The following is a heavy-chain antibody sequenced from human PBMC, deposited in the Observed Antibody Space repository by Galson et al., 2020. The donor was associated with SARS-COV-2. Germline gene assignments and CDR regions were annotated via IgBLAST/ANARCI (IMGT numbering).Heavy chain of an antibody. V-gene: IGHV4-59*01. CDR1: GGSISSYF. J-gene: IGHJ5*02. D-gene: IGHD3-9*01. Sequence: ETSETLSLTCTVSGGSISSYFWSWIRQPPGKGLEWIGYIYSSGSTNYNPSLESRVTISVDTSKNHFSLKLSSVTAADTAVYYCARESALRYFGAGFAPWGQGTLVSVSS. CDR2: IYSSGST. CDR3: ARESALRYFGAGFAP.